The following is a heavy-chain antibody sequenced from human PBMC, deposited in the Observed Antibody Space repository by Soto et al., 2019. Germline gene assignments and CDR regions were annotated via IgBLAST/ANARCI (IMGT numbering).Heavy chain of an antibody. CDR3: ARNQYCSGNRCYSYYYYGMDV. V-gene: IGHV4-30-4*01. D-gene: IGHD2-15*01. CDR1: GGSISSGDYY. CDR2: IYYSGST. J-gene: IGHJ6*02. Sequence: SATLSLTCTVSGGSISSGDYYWSWIRQPPGEGLEWIGYIYYSGSTSYNASLKSRTSISADPSNNQFSLKLHSLTAADTAVYYSARNQYCSGNRCYSYYYYGMDVWGQGTTVTVSS.